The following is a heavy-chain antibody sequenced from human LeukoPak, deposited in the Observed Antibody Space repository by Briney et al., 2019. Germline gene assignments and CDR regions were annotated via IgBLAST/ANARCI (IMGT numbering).Heavy chain of an antibody. D-gene: IGHD2-21*02. CDR1: GFTVSSNY. CDR3: AKEGYCGGDCRLYYYYMDV. CDR2: IYSGGST. J-gene: IGHJ6*03. V-gene: IGHV3-53*01. Sequence: PGGSLRLSCAASGFTVSSNYMSWVRQAPGKGLEWVSVIYSGGSTYYADSVKGRFTISRDNSKNTLYLQMNSLRAEDTAVYYCAKEGYCGGDCRLYYYYMDVWGKGTTVTVSS.